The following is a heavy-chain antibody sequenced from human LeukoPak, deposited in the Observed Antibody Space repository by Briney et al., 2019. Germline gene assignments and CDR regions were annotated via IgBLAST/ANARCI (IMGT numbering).Heavy chain of an antibody. CDR2: ISGSGGST. J-gene: IGHJ4*02. V-gene: IGHV3-23*01. CDR1: GFTFSSFA. D-gene: IGHD2-8*01. Sequence: TGGSLRLSCAASGFTFSSFAMSWVRQAPGKGLEWVSAISGSGGSTYYADSVKGRFTISRDNSKNTLYLQMNSLRAEDTAVFYCAKLLSLSLPNTYWGQGTLVTVSS. CDR3: AKLLSLSLPNTY.